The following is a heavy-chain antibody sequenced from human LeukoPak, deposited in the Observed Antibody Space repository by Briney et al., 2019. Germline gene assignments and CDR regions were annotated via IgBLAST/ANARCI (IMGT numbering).Heavy chain of an antibody. D-gene: IGHD6-19*01. CDR3: ARQLAGLFFNS. CDR2: IFYSGIT. V-gene: IGHV4-39*01. Sequence: SETLSLTCTVSGDSVSSTTSYWTWIRQPPGQGLEYIGSIFYSGITFYNPSLKSRVTMSVDTSENQFSLKLNSVTAADTAVYFCARQLAGLFFNSWGQGTLVAVSS. J-gene: IGHJ4*02. CDR1: GDSVSSTTSY.